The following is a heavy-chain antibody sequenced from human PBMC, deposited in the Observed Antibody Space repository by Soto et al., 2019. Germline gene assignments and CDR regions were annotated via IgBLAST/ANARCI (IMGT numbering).Heavy chain of an antibody. CDR2: ISAYNGNT. D-gene: IGHD2-2*01. Sequence: SVKVSCKASCYTFTSYGISWVRQAPGQGLEWMGWISAYNGNTNYAQKLQGRVTMTTDTSTSTAYMELRSLRSDDTAVYYCAGVIGRYCSSTSCYWGWFDPWGQGTLVTVSS. CDR1: CYTFTSYG. CDR3: AGVIGRYCSSTSCYWGWFDP. V-gene: IGHV1-18*01. J-gene: IGHJ5*02.